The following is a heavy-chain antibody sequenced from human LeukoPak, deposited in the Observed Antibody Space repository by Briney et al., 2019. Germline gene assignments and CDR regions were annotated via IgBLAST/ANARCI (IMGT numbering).Heavy chain of an antibody. D-gene: IGHD5-24*01. V-gene: IGHV3-7*04. CDR2: IKQDGSKK. J-gene: IGHJ4*02. CDR3: TRVGYIDKGIDY. CDR1: GFPFSSYW. Sequence: GGSLRLSCVASGFPFSSYWMTWVRQAPGKGLEWVANIKQDGSKKSYVDSVKGRFTISRDNAKNSLYLQMNSLRAEDTAIYYCTRVGYIDKGIDYWGQGTLVTVSS.